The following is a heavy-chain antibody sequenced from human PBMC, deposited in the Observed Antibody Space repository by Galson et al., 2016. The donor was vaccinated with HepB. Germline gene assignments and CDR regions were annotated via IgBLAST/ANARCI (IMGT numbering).Heavy chain of an antibody. D-gene: IGHD6-19*01. CDR3: ARSYGWFSVDP. J-gene: IGHJ5*02. CDR2: INQDGSEK. Sequence: SLRLSCAASGFIFNTYWMTWVRQAPGKGLEWVAHINQDGSEKYYVDSVKGRFTVSGDNAKKSLYLQMNSLRAEDTAVYYCARSYGWFSVDPWGQGTLVTVSS. V-gene: IGHV3-7*03. CDR1: GFIFNTYW.